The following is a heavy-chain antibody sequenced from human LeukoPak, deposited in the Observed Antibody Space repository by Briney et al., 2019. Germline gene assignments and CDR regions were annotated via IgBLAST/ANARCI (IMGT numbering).Heavy chain of an antibody. V-gene: IGHV3-23*01. CDR2: IGGSGSIT. J-gene: IGHJ4*02. Sequence: PGGSLRLSCAASGFTFSSYAMSWVRQAPGKGLEWVSAIGGSGSITYSADSVKGRFTVSRDNSKNTLYLQMNSLRVEDTAVYYCAKYDSSGYFFSDFDYWGQGTLVTVSS. D-gene: IGHD3-22*01. CDR1: GFTFSSYA. CDR3: AKYDSSGYFFSDFDY.